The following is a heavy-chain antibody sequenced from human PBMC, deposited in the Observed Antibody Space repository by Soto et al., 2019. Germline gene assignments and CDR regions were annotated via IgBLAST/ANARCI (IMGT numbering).Heavy chain of an antibody. CDR2: IYYSGST. V-gene: IGHV4-59*01. CDR3: AREAAAGTRGAFDI. J-gene: IGHJ3*02. CDR1: GGSISSYC. D-gene: IGHD6-13*01. Sequence: ASETLSLTCTVSGGSISSYCWSWIRQPPGKGLEWIGYIYYSGSTNYNPSLKSRVTISVDTSKNQFSLKLSSVTAADTAVYYCAREAAAGTRGAFDIWGQGTMVTV.